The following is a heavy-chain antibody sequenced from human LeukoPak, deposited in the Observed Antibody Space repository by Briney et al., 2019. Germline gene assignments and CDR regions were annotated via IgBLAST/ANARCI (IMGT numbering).Heavy chain of an antibody. CDR2: IYYSGST. Sequence: SETLSLTCTVSGGSISSYYWSWIRQPPGKGLEWIGYIYYSGSTNYNPSLKSRVTISVDTSKNQFSLKLSSATAADTAVYYCARSYYTRGSYFDYWGQGTLVTVSS. CDR1: GGSISSYY. D-gene: IGHD1-26*01. CDR3: ARSYYTRGSYFDY. J-gene: IGHJ4*02. V-gene: IGHV4-59*08.